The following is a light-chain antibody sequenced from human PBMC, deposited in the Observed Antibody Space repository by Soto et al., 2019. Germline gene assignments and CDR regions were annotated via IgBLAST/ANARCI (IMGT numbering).Light chain of an antibody. V-gene: IGLV2-11*01. CDR3: CSYAGSPSV. J-gene: IGLJ1*01. Sequence: QSALTQPRSVSGSPGQSVTISCTGTSSDVGGYNYVSWHQQRPGKAPKVMIYDVSKRPSGVPDRFSGSKSGNMASLTISELQAEDEADYYCCSYAGSPSVFGTGTKVTVL. CDR1: SSDVGGYNY. CDR2: DVS.